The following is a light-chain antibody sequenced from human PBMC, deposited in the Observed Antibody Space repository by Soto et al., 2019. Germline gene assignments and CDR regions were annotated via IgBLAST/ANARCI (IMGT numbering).Light chain of an antibody. CDR2: DVS. CDR1: QSVSSY. CDR3: QECSSGPWT. J-gene: IGKJ1*01. V-gene: IGKV3-11*01. Sequence: IVMTQSPAPLAVSPGERATLSCRASQSVSSYLAWYQQKPGQAPRLLMYDVSNRATGIPASFSGSGSGTDCTLTITSIEPEDFAVYYCQECSSGPWTFGQGTKVQIK.